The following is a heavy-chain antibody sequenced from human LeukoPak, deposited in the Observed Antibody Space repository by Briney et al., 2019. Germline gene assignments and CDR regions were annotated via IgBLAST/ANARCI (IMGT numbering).Heavy chain of an antibody. CDR2: IWYDGSNK. CDR3: ARSRWRDSFDY. V-gene: IGHV3-33*01. J-gene: IGHJ4*02. D-gene: IGHD4-23*01. Sequence: GSLRPSCAASGFTFSSYAMHWVRQAPGKGLEWVAVIWYDGSNKNYADSVKGRFTISRDNSKNTLYLQMNSLRADDTAVYYCARSRWRDSFDYWGQGTLVTVSS. CDR1: GFTFSSYA.